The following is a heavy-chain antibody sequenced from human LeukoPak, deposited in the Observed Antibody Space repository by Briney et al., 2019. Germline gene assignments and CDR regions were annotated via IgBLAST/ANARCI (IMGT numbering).Heavy chain of an antibody. D-gene: IGHD1-26*01. V-gene: IGHV3-30*02. CDR3: AIVGATISGSFDY. CDR2: IRYDGSNK. CDR1: GFTFSSYG. J-gene: IGHJ4*02. Sequence: PGGSLRLSCAASGFTFSSYGMHWVRQAPGKGLEWVAFIRYDGSNKYYADSVKGRFTISRDNSKNTLYLQMNSLRAEDTAVYYCAIVGATISGSFDYWGQGTLVTVSS.